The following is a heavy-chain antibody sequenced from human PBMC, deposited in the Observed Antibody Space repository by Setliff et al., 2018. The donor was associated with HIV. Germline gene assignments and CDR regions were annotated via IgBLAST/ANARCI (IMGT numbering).Heavy chain of an antibody. CDR1: GGFISSSSYY. V-gene: IGHV4-39*07. Sequence: ETLSLTCAVSGGFISSSSYYWSWIRQSPGKGLEWIGEINHSGSTNYNPSLKSRVTISVDTSKNQFSLKLSSVTAADTAVYFCARVRTGSYFQRLDYYYMDVWGKGTTVTVSS. D-gene: IGHD3-9*01. J-gene: IGHJ6*03. CDR3: ARVRTGSYFQRLDYYYMDV. CDR2: INHSGST.